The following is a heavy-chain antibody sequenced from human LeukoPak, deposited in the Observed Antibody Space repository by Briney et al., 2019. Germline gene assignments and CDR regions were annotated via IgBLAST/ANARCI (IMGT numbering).Heavy chain of an antibody. D-gene: IGHD2/OR15-2a*01. CDR3: ARDPLSHQAMTTSFDY. V-gene: IGHV3-30*03. J-gene: IGHJ4*02. Sequence: GGSLRLSCAASGFIFSSYGMHWVRQAPGKGLEWVAVISYDGSNKYYADSVKGRFTISRDNSKNTLYLQMNSLRAEDTAVYYCARDPLSHQAMTTSFDYWGQGTLVTVSS. CDR2: ISYDGSNK. CDR1: GFIFSSYG.